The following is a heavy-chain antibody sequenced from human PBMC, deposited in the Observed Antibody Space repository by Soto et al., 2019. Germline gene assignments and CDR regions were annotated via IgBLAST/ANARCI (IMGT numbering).Heavy chain of an antibody. CDR3: AREGAPYTSGWYFDY. V-gene: IGHV3-30-3*01. CDR1: GFTFSTYA. J-gene: IGHJ4*02. CDR2: ISYDGSYQ. Sequence: QVQLVESGGGVVQPGRSLRLSCAASGFTFSTYAMHWVRQAPGKGLEWLAVISYDGSYQFYADSVTGRFTISRDNSKNTLFLQMISLRPEDTAVYYCAREGAPYTSGWYFDYWGQGTLVTVSS. D-gene: IGHD6-19*01.